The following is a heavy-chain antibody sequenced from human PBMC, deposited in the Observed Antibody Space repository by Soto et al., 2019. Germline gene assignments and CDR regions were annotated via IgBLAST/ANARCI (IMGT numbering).Heavy chain of an antibody. D-gene: IGHD4-4*01. CDR2: IYYSGST. Sequence: PSETLSLTCTVSGGSISSYYWSWIRQPPGKGLEWIGYIYYSGSTNYNPSLKSRVTISVDTSKNQFSLKLSSVTAADTAVYYCARFYSHYLFYYWGQGTLVTVSS. CDR3: ARFYSHYLFYY. J-gene: IGHJ4*02. CDR1: GGSISSYY. V-gene: IGHV4-59*08.